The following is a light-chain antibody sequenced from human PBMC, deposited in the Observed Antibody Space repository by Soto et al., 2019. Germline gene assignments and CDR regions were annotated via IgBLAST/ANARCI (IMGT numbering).Light chain of an antibody. CDR3: HQYYSTPWP. V-gene: IGKV4-1*01. CDR2: WAS. Sequence: DIVLTQSPDSVAVSLGERATINCNSSQSIFYSSNNKNYLTWYQQKPGQPPKLLIYWASTRESGVPDRFSGSGSGTDLTLTIRSLQAEDVAVYYFHQYYSTPWPFGHGTKVDI. CDR1: QSIFYSSNNKNY. J-gene: IGKJ1*01.